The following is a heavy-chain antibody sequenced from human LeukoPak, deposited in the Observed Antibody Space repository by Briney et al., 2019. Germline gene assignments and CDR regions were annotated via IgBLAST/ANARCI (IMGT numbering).Heavy chain of an antibody. CDR1: GFTFSSYA. V-gene: IGHV3-64D*06. J-gene: IGHJ4*02. CDR2: ITSDGGGT. Sequence: HPGGALRLSCSASGFTFSSYAMHWVRQAPGKGLEYVSAITSDGGGTYSADSVKGRFNISRDNFKNTLYLQMSSLRAEDTAVYYCVRRNILTFFDYWGQGTLVTVSS. CDR3: VRRNILTFFDY. D-gene: IGHD3-9*01.